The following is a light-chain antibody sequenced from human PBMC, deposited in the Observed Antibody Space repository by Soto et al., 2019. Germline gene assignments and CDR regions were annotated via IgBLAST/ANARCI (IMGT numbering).Light chain of an antibody. CDR1: QSVSSSY. V-gene: IGKV3-20*01. J-gene: IGKJ1*01. CDR2: GAS. Sequence: EIVLTQSPGTLSLSPGERAPLSCRASQSVSSSYLAWYQQKPGQAPRLLIDGASSSATGIPDRFSGSGSGTDFTLTIRGLEPEDFAVYYCQQYGSSTATFGQGTKVEIK. CDR3: QQYGSSTAT.